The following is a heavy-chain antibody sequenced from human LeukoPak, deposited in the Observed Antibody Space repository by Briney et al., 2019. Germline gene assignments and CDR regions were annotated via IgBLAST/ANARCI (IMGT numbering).Heavy chain of an antibody. CDR1: GFTFSAYG. Sequence: GGSLRLSCAASGFTFSAYGTNWVRQAPGKGLEWVSYISSTGSTIHYADSVKGRFTISRDNAKNSLYLEMNSLSDEDTAVYYCARRSYGMDVWGQGTTVTVSS. CDR2: ISSTGSTI. CDR3: ARRSYGMDV. J-gene: IGHJ6*02. V-gene: IGHV3-48*02.